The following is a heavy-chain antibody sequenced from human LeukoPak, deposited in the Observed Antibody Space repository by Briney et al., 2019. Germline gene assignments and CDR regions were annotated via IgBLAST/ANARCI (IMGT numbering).Heavy chain of an antibody. CDR1: GFTVSSNY. V-gene: IGHV3-66*01. CDR3: ARGRAITFGGVMLGAFDI. J-gene: IGHJ3*02. D-gene: IGHD3-16*01. CDR2: IYSDGST. Sequence: QPGGSLRLSCAASGFTVSSNYMSWVRQVPGKGLEWVSVIYSDGSTYYGDSVKGRFTISRDNSKNTLFLQMNSLRAEDTAVYNCARGRAITFGGVMLGAFDIWGQGTTVTVSS.